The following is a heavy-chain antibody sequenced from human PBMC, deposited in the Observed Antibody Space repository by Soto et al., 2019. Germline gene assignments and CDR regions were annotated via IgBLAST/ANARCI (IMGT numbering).Heavy chain of an antibody. V-gene: IGHV1-24*01. CDR2: FDPEDGET. D-gene: IGHD3-10*01. CDR1: GYTLTELS. Sequence: ASVKVSCKVSGYTLTELSMHWVRQAPGKGLEWMGGFDPEDGETIYAQKFQGRVTMTEDTSTDTAYMELSSLRSEDTAVYYCLHTTDRALLYPGWGQGTLVTVSS. CDR3: LHTTDRALLYPG. J-gene: IGHJ4*02.